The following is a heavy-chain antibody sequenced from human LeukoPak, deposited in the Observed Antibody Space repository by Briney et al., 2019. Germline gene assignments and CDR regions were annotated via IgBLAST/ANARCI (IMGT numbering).Heavy chain of an antibody. V-gene: IGHV1-46*01. Sequence: ASVKVSCKASGYTFTSYYMHWVRQAPGQGLEWMGIINPSGGSTSYAQKFQGRVTMTRDMSTSTVYMELSSLRAEDTAVYYCAREFVVVVPAAMRGYYYYYYMDVWGKGTTVTVSS. CDR1: GYTFTSYY. CDR2: INPSGGST. J-gene: IGHJ6*03. CDR3: AREFVVVVPAAMRGYYYYYYMDV. D-gene: IGHD2-2*01.